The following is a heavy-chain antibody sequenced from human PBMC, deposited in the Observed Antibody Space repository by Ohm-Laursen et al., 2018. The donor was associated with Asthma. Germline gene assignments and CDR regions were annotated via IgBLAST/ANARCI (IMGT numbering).Heavy chain of an antibody. CDR1: GFIFTNYG. V-gene: IGHV3-33*01. J-gene: IGHJ6*02. CDR3: ATEVLWFGENYGTDV. D-gene: IGHD3-10*01. CDR2: IWYDGTNK. Sequence: SLRLSCAASGFIFTNYGMHWVRQAPGKGLEWVAVIWYDGTNKYYGDSVKGRFTISRDNSKNTLYLQMSSLKTEDTAVYYCATEVLWFGENYGTDVWGQGTTVTVSS.